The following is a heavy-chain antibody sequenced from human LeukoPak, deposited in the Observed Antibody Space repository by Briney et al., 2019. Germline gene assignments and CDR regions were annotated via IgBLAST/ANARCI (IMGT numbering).Heavy chain of an antibody. CDR1: GGSFSGYY. Sequence: PSETLSLTXAVYGGSFSGYYWSWIGQPPGKGLEWIGEINHSGSTNYNPSLRSRVTISVDTSKNQFSLKLSSVTAADTAVYYCARGGIRLLEWLIPGNWFDPWGQGTLVTVSS. D-gene: IGHD3-3*01. V-gene: IGHV4-34*01. J-gene: IGHJ5*02. CDR3: ARGGIRLLEWLIPGNWFDP. CDR2: INHSGST.